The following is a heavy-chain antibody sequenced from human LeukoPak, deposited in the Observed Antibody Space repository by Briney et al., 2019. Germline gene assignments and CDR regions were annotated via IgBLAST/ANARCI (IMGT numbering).Heavy chain of an antibody. D-gene: IGHD5-18*01. J-gene: IGHJ4*02. Sequence: GGSLRLSCAASGFTFSSYGMSWVRQAPGKGLEWVSAISGSGGSTYYADSVKGRFTISRDNSKNTLYLQMNSLRAEDTAVYYCAKDSTGGYSSPFDYWGQGTLVTVSS. CDR1: GFTFSSYG. CDR2: ISGSGGST. V-gene: IGHV3-23*01. CDR3: AKDSTGGYSSPFDY.